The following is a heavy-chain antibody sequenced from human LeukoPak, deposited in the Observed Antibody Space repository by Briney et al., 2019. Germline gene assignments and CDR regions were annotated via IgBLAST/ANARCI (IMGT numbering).Heavy chain of an antibody. D-gene: IGHD3-10*01. CDR2: ISWDGGST. V-gene: IGHV3-43D*03. J-gene: IGHJ4*02. Sequence: PGGSLRLSCAASGFSFDDYAMHWVRQAPGKGLEWVSLISWDGGSTYYADSVKGRFTISRDNSKNSLYLQMNSLRAEDTALYYCAKDNTVRGVMSRNFDYWGQGTLVTVSS. CDR3: AKDNTVRGVMSRNFDY. CDR1: GFSFDDYA.